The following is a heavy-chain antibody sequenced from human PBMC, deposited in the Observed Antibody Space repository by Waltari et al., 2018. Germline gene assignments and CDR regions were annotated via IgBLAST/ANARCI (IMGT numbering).Heavy chain of an antibody. CDR3: VRGYPDIVATISDY. J-gene: IGHJ4*02. Sequence: QLQLQESGPGLVKPSETLSLTCTVSRSAIRHNNSYWGWVRQPPGKGREWIGSFYKSGTTYYNPSLKSRVTISVDTSNNQFSLKLNSVTAADTAVYYCVRGYPDIVATISDYWGQGTLVIVSS. CDR2: FYKSGTT. V-gene: IGHV4-39*07. CDR1: RSAIRHNNSY. D-gene: IGHD5-12*01.